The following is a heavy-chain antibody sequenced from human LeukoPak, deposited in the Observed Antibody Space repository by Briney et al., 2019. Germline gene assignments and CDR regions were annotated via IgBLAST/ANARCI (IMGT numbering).Heavy chain of an antibody. D-gene: IGHD6-19*01. CDR3: AKDRIAVAGSRGYGMDV. Sequence: GGSLRLSCAASGFTFSSYAMSWVRQAPGKGLEWVSAISGSGGSTYYADSVKGRFTISRDNSKNTLYLQMNSLRAEDTAVYYCAKDRIAVAGSRGYGMDVWGQGTTATVSS. V-gene: IGHV3-23*01. CDR2: ISGSGGST. CDR1: GFTFSSYA. J-gene: IGHJ6*02.